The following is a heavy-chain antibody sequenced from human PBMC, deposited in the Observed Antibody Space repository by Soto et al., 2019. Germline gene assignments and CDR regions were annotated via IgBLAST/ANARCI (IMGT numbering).Heavy chain of an antibody. CDR3: ARDLRLSGNGMDV. J-gene: IGHJ6*02. V-gene: IGHV1-2*02. CDR1: GYTFTAYY. D-gene: IGHD3-10*01. Sequence: ASVKVSCKASGYTFTAYYMHWVRQAPGQGLEWMGWINPNSGGINHAQKFQGRVTLTRDTSISTVYMELTRLRSDDTAVYYCARDLRLSGNGMDVWGQGTTVTVSS. CDR2: INPNSGGI.